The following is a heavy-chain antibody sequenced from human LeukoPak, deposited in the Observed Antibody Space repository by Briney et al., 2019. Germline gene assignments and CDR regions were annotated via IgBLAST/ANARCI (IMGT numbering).Heavy chain of an antibody. CDR1: GFTYSSYA. V-gene: IGHV3-33*06. D-gene: IGHD2-21*01. J-gene: IGHJ5*02. CDR2: MWHDGSDK. Sequence: GRSLTLSCAAAGFTYSSYAMQWVRQAPGKGLEWVAVMWHDGSDKYYLDSVKGGFTISRDNSKNTLYLQMNSLRAEDTAVYYCAKDMGDTALQKFFDPWGQGTLVTVSS. CDR3: AKDMGDTALQKFFDP.